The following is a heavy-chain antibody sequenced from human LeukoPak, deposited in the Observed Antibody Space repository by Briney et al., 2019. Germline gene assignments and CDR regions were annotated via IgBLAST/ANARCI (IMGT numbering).Heavy chain of an antibody. CDR3: AKAWAAAGTFAS. Sequence: GGSLRLSCAASGFTFSSYAMSWVRQASGKGLEWVSTIIGSGGDTYYADSVKGRFTISRDTSKNMLYLQMNSLRAEDTAVYYCAKAWAAAGTFASWGQGTLVTVSS. CDR1: GFTFSSYA. D-gene: IGHD6-13*01. V-gene: IGHV3-23*01. J-gene: IGHJ4*02. CDR2: IIGSGGDT.